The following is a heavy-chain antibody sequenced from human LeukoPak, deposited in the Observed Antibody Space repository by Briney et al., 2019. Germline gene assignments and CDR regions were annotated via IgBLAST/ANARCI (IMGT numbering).Heavy chain of an antibody. V-gene: IGHV4-4*07. J-gene: IGHJ3*02. CDR1: GGSISSYY. D-gene: IGHD2-2*01. Sequence: PSETLSLTCTVSGGSISSYYWSWIRQPAGKGLEWIGRIYTSGSTNYNPSLKSRVTMSVDTSKNQFSLKLSSVTAADTAVYYCARKFPQIGYCSSSSCPGAFDIWGQGTMVTVSS. CDR3: ARKFPQIGYCSSSSCPGAFDI. CDR2: IYTSGST.